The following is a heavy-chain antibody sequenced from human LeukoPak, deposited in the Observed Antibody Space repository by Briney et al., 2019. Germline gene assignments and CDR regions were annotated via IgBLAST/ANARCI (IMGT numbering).Heavy chain of an antibody. CDR3: VKEHCSSTSCFYFDY. V-gene: IGHV3-64D*06. Sequence: GGSLRLFCSASGFTFGNFGMHWVRQAPGKGLEYVSAISGNGGSTHYADSVKGRFTISRDNSKNTLYLQMTSLKAEDTAVYYCVKEHCSSTSCFYFDYWGQGTLVTVSS. J-gene: IGHJ4*02. D-gene: IGHD2-2*01. CDR2: ISGNGGST. CDR1: GFTFGNFG.